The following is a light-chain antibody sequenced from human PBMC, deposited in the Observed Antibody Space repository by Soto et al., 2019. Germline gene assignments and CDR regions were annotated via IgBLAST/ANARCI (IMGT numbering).Light chain of an antibody. CDR2: GAS. Sequence: EIVLTQSPGTLSLSPGERATLSCRASQSVSSSYLAWYQQKPGQAPRLLIYGASSRATGIPDRFSGSGSGTGFTHTISTLEREDCAVDYYQEHGRSPETYGQGTKVLIK. V-gene: IGKV3-20*01. CDR3: QEHGRSPET. CDR1: QSVSSSY. J-gene: IGKJ1*01.